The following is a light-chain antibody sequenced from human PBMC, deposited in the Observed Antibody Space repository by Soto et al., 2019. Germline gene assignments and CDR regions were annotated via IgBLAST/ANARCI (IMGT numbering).Light chain of an antibody. V-gene: IGLV2-14*01. CDR1: SSDVGGYNY. CDR3: SSYPPCNTRQIL. J-gene: IGLJ1*01. Sequence: QSVLTQPASVSGSPGQSITISCTGTSSDVGGYNYVSWYQQHPGKAPKFMIYDVSNRPSGVSNRFSGSKSGNTASLTISGPQPEPEPVYSCSSYPPCNTRQILFGTGTRAPAL. CDR2: DVS.